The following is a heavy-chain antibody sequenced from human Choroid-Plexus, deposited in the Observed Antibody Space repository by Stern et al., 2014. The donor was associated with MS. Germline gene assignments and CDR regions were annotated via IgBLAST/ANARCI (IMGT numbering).Heavy chain of an antibody. V-gene: IGHV3-30*18. CDR3: AKDRWGDGYPIFDY. CDR1: GFNFNYYA. J-gene: IGHJ4*02. Sequence: MQLVESGGGVVQPGRSLRLSCAASGFNFNYYAMHWVRQAPGKGLEWVASTSYVGSKQNYADSVKGRFTISRDNSKNTLYLQMNSLRAADTAVYYCAKDRWGDGYPIFDYWGQGTVVTVSS. D-gene: IGHD5-24*01. CDR2: TSYVGSKQ.